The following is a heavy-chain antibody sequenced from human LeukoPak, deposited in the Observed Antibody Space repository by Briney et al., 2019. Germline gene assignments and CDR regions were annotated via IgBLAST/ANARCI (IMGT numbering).Heavy chain of an antibody. J-gene: IGHJ5*02. D-gene: IGHD5-24*01. Sequence: ASVKVSCKASGGTFSSYAISWVRQAPGQGLEWMGRIIPIFGIANYAQKFQGRVTITADKSTSTAYMELSSLRSEDTAVYYCARALSRDGYNSPNWFDPWGQGTLVTVSS. CDR1: GGTFSSYA. CDR2: IIPIFGIA. CDR3: ARALSRDGYNSPNWFDP. V-gene: IGHV1-69*04.